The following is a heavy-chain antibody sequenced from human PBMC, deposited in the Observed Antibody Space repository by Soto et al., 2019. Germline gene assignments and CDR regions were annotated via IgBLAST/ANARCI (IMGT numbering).Heavy chain of an antibody. V-gene: IGHV3-21*01. D-gene: IGHD3-22*01. CDR2: ISSSSSYI. CDR3: ARDQRGSSGYYYDAFDI. CDR1: GFTFSSYS. J-gene: IGHJ3*02. Sequence: GGSLRLSCAASGFTFSSYSMNWVRQAPGKGLEWVSSISSSSSYIYYADSVKGRFTISRDNAKNSLYLQMNSLRAEDTAVYYCARDQRGSSGYYYDAFDIWCQGTMVTVSS.